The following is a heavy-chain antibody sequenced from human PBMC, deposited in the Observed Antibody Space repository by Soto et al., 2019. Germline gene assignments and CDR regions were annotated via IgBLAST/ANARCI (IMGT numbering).Heavy chain of an antibody. Sequence: SETLSLTCTVSGDSISSYYWSWIRQPPGKGLEWIGYMYYGGRTNYNPSLKSRVTISVDTSKMQVSLKLSSVTAADTAVYFCARGTPSPLIVRSSRGPWFDPWGQGTLVTVS. J-gene: IGHJ5*02. V-gene: IGHV4-59*08. CDR1: GDSISSYY. CDR2: MYYGGRT. D-gene: IGHD2-15*01. CDR3: ARGTPSPLIVRSSRGPWFDP.